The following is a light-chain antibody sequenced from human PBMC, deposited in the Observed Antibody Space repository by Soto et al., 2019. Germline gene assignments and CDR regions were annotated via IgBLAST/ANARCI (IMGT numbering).Light chain of an antibody. V-gene: IGKV4-1*01. CDR2: WAS. J-gene: IGKJ1*01. CDR1: QSVLYSSNNNNY. Sequence: DIVMTQSPDSLAVSLGERATINCKSSQSVLYSSNNNNYLAWYQQKPGQPPKLLIYWASTREFGVPDRFSGSAPGTDFTLTISSLQAEDVAVYYCQQYYSTPWTFGQGTKVEIK. CDR3: QQYYSTPWT.